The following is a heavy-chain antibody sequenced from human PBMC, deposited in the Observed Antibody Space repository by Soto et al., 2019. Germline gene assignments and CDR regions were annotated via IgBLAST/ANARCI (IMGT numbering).Heavy chain of an antibody. J-gene: IGHJ6*02. CDR1: GGSISSSSYY. CDR3: ARSYSGYFYNYGMDV. Sequence: SETLSLTCIVSGGSISSSSYYWAWIRQPPGKGLEWIGFIYYSGVTYYNPSLKSRVTISVDTSKNQFSLNLRFVTAADTAVHYCARSYSGYFYNYGMDVWGLGTTVTVSS. V-gene: IGHV4-39*01. CDR2: IYYSGVT. D-gene: IGHD5-12*01.